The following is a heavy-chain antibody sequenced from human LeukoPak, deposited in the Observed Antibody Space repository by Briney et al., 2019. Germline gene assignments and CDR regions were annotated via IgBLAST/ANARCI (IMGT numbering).Heavy chain of an antibody. Sequence: ASVRVSCKASGYTFTSYYMHWVRQAPGQGLEWMGIINPSGGSTRYAQKFQGRVTMTRDTSTSTVYMELSSLRSEGTAVYYCAGGHYDILTGYTPGGMDVWGKGTTVTVSS. D-gene: IGHD3-9*01. V-gene: IGHV1-46*01. CDR2: INPSGGST. J-gene: IGHJ6*04. CDR1: GYTFTSYY. CDR3: AGGHYDILTGYTPGGMDV.